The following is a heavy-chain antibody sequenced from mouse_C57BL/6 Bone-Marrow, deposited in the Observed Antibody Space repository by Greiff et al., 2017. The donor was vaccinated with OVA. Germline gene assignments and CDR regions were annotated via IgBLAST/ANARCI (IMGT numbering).Heavy chain of an antibody. J-gene: IGHJ1*03. Sequence: EVKVEESGGGLVQPGGSMKLSCAASGFTFSDAWMDWVRQSPEKGLEWVAEIRNKANNHATYYAESVKGRFTISRDDSKSSVYLQMNSLRAEDTGIYYCTRPYIYYDYAYWYFDVWGTGTTVTVSS. CDR1: GFTFSDAW. V-gene: IGHV6-6*01. CDR3: TRPYIYYDYAYWYFDV. D-gene: IGHD2-4*01. CDR2: IRNKANNHAT.